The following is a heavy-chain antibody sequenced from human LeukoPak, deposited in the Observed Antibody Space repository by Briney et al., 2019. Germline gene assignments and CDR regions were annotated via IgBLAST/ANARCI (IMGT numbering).Heavy chain of an antibody. CDR3: ARGGWFGELLWAY. J-gene: IGHJ4*02. Sequence: ASVKVSCKAFGYTFTGYYMHWVRQAPGQGLEWMGWINPNSGGTNYAQKFQGRVTITRDTSISTAYMELSRLRSDDTAVYYCARGGWFGELLWAYWGQGTLVTVSS. V-gene: IGHV1-2*02. CDR1: GYTFTGYY. D-gene: IGHD3-10*01. CDR2: INPNSGGT.